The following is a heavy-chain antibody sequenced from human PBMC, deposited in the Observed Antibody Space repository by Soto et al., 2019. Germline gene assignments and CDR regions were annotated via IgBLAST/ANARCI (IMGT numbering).Heavy chain of an antibody. Sequence: GGSLRLSCAASGFTFSSYAMSWVRQAPGKGLEWVSAISGSGGSTYYADSVKGRFTISRDNSKNTLYLQMNSLRAEDTAVYYCAKDRGGRVVIAIKDYWGQGTLVTVSS. CDR2: ISGSGGST. V-gene: IGHV3-23*01. CDR1: GFTFSSYA. D-gene: IGHD2-21*01. J-gene: IGHJ4*02. CDR3: AKDRGGRVVIAIKDY.